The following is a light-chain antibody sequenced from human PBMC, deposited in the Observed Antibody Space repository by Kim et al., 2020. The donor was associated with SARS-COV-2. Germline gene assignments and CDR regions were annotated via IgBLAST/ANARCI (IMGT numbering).Light chain of an antibody. V-gene: IGLV3-21*04. CDR3: QVWDTSSDHPSVV. CDR2: YDS. J-gene: IGLJ2*01. CDR1: NIGTKS. Sequence: SYELTQPPSVSVAPGKTVRITCGGANIGTKSVHWYQQKPGQAPVLVIYYDSDRPSGIPERFSGSNSGNTATLTISRVEGGDEADYYCQVWDTSSDHPSVVFGGGTQLTVL.